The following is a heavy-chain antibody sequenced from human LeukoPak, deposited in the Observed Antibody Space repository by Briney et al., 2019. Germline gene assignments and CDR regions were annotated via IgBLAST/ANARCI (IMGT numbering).Heavy chain of an antibody. V-gene: IGHV3-23*01. D-gene: IGHD5-12*01. CDR2: ISGGGGNT. CDR3: AKAGGYSGYDRFWFDP. CDR1: GFTFAGYA. J-gene: IGHJ5*02. Sequence: GGSLRLSCAASGFTFAGYAMTWVRQAPGKGLEWVSAISGGGGNTYYADSVKGRLTISRDNSKNTLYLQMNSLRAEDTALYYCAKAGGYSGYDRFWFDPWGQGTLVTVSS.